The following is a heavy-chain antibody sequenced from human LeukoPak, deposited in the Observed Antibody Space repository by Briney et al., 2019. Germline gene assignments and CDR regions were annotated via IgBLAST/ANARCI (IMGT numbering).Heavy chain of an antibody. CDR3: ARHLSSITSCPNY. CDR1: GYSFASYW. Sequence: GASLKISCKGSGYSFASYWIAWVRQMPGKGLEWMGVIYPGNSDITYSPSFQGQVTISADKSVSTAYLHWSSLKASDTAIYYCARHLSSITSCPNYWGQGTLVTVSS. J-gene: IGHJ4*02. V-gene: IGHV5-51*01. D-gene: IGHD2-2*01. CDR2: IYPGNSDI.